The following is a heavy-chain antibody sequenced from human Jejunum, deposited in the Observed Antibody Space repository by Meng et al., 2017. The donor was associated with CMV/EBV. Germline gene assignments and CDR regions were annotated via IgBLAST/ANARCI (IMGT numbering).Heavy chain of an antibody. V-gene: IGHV3-30*04. CDR2: ISSDGGNQ. J-gene: IGHJ5*02. CDR1: FSSHA. D-gene: IGHD2-15*01. Sequence: FSSHARHWVRQAPGKGVEWVAVISSDGGNQYYADSLKGRFTISRDNSKNTLYLHLSSLRPGDTAMYYCAKGARYCIASSCNWFDPWGQGTLVTVPQ. CDR3: AKGARYCIASSCNWFDP.